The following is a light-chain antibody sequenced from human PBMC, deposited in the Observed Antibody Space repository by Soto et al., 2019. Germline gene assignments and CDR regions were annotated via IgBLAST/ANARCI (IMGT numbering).Light chain of an antibody. V-gene: IGKV3-15*01. CDR1: QSVSSN. CDR2: GAS. CDR3: QQYNNWPPIFT. J-gene: IGKJ3*01. Sequence: EIVMTQSPATLSVSQGERATLSCRASQSVSSNLAWYQQTPGQAPRLLISGASTRATGIPGRFSGSGSGTEFTLTISSLQSEDFAVYYCQQYNNWPPIFTFGPGTKVDIK.